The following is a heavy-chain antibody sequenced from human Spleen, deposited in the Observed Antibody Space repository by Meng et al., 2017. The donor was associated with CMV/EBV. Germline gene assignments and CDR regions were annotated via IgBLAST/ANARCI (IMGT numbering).Heavy chain of an antibody. Sequence: SVKVSCKASGGTFSSHPISWVRQAPGQGLEWMGGIIPILGMANYAQKFQGRVTITADKSTSTAYMELSSLRSEDTAVYYCARAYDFWSGYYAYYYYGMDVWCQGTTVTVSS. CDR2: IIPILGMA. J-gene: IGHJ6*02. D-gene: IGHD3-3*01. CDR3: ARAYDFWSGYYAYYYYGMDV. V-gene: IGHV1-69*10. CDR1: GGTFSSHP.